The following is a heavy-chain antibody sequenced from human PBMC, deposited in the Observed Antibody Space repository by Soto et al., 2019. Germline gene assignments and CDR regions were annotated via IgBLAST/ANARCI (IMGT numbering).Heavy chain of an antibody. CDR1: GFTFSSYW. Sequence: QPGGSLRLSCAASGFTFSSYWMHWVRQAPGKGLVWVSRINSDGSSTSYADSVKGRFTISRDNAKNTLYLQMNSLRAEDTAVYYCARDRVDFWSGYSSYYYYYYGMDVWGQGTTVTVSS. J-gene: IGHJ6*02. V-gene: IGHV3-74*01. D-gene: IGHD3-3*01. CDR2: INSDGSST. CDR3: ARDRVDFWSGYSSYYYYYYGMDV.